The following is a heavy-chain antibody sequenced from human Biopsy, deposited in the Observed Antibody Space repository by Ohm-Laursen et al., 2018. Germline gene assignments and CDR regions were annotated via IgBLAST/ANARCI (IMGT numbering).Heavy chain of an antibody. CDR3: TKDRYNYTPIGGFSMDV. CDR1: GFTFNNYG. D-gene: IGHD5-18*01. Sequence: SLRLSCAASGFTFNNYGMQWVRQAPGKGLEWVAFIFYDGSNTYYADSVKGRFTISRDNSRDTLYLQMSSLRAEDTAVYYCTKDRYNYTPIGGFSMDVWDQGTTVTVSS. J-gene: IGHJ6*02. V-gene: IGHV3-30*18. CDR2: IFYDGSNT.